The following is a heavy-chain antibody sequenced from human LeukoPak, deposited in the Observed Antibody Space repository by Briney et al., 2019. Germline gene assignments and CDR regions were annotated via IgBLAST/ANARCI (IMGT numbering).Heavy chain of an antibody. D-gene: IGHD3-9*01. CDR2: IKSKTDGGTT. V-gene: IGHV3-15*01. CDR1: GFTVSSNY. J-gene: IGHJ4*02. Sequence: GGSLRLSCAASGFTVSSNYMSWVRQAPGKGLEWVGRIKSKTDGGTTDYAAPVKGRFTISRDDSKNTLYLQMNSLKTEDTAVYYCTTAYYDILTGYYTFDYWGQGTLVTVSS. CDR3: TTAYYDILTGYYTFDY.